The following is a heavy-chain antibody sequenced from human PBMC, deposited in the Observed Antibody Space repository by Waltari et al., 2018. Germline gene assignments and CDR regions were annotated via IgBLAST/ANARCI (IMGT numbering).Heavy chain of an antibody. CDR1: GFTFRRSW. Sequence: EVQLVESGGDLVQPVGYLRLSCAASGFTFRRSWRTWVRQAPGKGLEWVGNIQQNGSEKWYADSVRGRFTISRDNAMNSLYLQMNSLRVEDTAVYYCARDLVATPPWGQGTLVTVSS. J-gene: IGHJ5*02. CDR2: IQQNGSEK. CDR3: ARDLVATPP. V-gene: IGHV3-7*01. D-gene: IGHD2-21*02.